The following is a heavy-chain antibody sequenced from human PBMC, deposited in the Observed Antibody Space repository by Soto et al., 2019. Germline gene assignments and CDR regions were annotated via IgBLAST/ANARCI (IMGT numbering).Heavy chain of an antibody. J-gene: IGHJ6*02. CDR3: AGDDYYDSSGYAYYYGMDV. V-gene: IGHV1-69*01. CDR2: IIPIFGTA. CDR1: GGTFSSYA. D-gene: IGHD3-22*01. Sequence: VQLVQSGAEVKKPGSSVKVSCKASGGTFSSYAISWVRQAPGQGLEWMGGIIPIFGTANYAQKFQGRVTITADESTSTAYMELSSLRSEDTAVYYCAGDDYYDSSGYAYYYGMDVWGQGTTVTVSS.